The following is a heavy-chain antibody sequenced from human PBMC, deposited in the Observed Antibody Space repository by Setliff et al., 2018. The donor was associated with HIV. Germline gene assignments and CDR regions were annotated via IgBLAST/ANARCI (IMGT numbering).Heavy chain of an antibody. Sequence: TSETLSLTCTVSGGSIKSSSYYWGWIRQPPGKGLEWIGSIYYSGSTNYNPSLKSRVIISVDTSKNQFSLKLTSVTAADTAIYYCAGGPTTRYFDHWGQGNLVTVSS. CDR1: GGSIKSSSYY. V-gene: IGHV4-39*07. CDR3: AGGPTTRYFDH. D-gene: IGHD3-16*01. J-gene: IGHJ4*02. CDR2: IYYSGST.